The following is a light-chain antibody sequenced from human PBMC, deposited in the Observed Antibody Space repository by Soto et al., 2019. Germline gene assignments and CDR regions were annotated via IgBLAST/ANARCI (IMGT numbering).Light chain of an antibody. CDR3: ETWDSRLIAGV. CDR2: DNN. J-gene: IGLJ2*01. V-gene: IGLV1-51*01. Sequence: QSVLTQPPSVSAAPGQKVTISCSGSSSNIGNNFVSWYQHLPGTAPKLLIYDNNKRPSGIPDRFSGTKSGTSATLGITGLQTGDEAHYYCETWDSRLIAGVFGGGTKLTVL. CDR1: SSNIGNNF.